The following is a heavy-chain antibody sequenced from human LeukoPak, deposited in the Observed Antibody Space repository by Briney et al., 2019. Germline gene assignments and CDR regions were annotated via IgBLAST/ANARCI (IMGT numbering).Heavy chain of an antibody. D-gene: IGHD2-21*01. Sequence: GGSLRLSCAASGFTFSSYEMNWVRQAPGKGLEWVSYISSSGSTIYYADSVKGRFTISRDSAKNSLYLQMNSLRAEDTAVYYCARQIVGGFDIWGQGTMVTVSS. CDR3: ARQIVGGFDI. CDR2: ISSSGSTI. V-gene: IGHV3-48*03. CDR1: GFTFSSYE. J-gene: IGHJ3*02.